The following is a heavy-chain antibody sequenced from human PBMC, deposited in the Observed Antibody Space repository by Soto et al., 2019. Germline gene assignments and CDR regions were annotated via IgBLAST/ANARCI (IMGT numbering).Heavy chain of an antibody. J-gene: IGHJ6*02. CDR1: GYTFINYG. CDR2: ISAYNHNT. CDR3: ARVSRNEIIGVPARGMDV. Sequence: GASVKVSCKASGYTFINYGVSWVRQAPGQGLEWMGWISAYNHNTHYAQKFQGRVTMTTDTSTSTAYMEVRSLRCDDTAVYYCARVSRNEIIGVPARGMDVWGQGTTVTAP. D-gene: IGHD3-3*01. V-gene: IGHV1-18*04.